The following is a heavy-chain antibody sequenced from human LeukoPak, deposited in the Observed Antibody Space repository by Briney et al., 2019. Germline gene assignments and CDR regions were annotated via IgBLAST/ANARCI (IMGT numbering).Heavy chain of an antibody. Sequence: GGSLRLSCAASGFTFSNYWMSWVRQAPGKGLEWLANINQDGSEMYYVDSVKGRFTISRDNSKNTLYLQMKSLRAEDTAVYYCDGADYWGQGTLVTVSS. J-gene: IGHJ4*02. CDR3: DGADY. CDR2: INQDGSEM. CDR1: GFTFSNYW. V-gene: IGHV3-7*03.